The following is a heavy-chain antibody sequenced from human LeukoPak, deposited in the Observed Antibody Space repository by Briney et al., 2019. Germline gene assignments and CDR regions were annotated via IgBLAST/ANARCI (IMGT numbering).Heavy chain of an antibody. Sequence: GGSLRLSCAASGFTFSSYWMSWVRQAPGKGLEWVANIKQDGSEKYYVDSVKGRFTISRDNAKDSLYLQMNSLGPEDTAVYYCARDPYSGNYGNYYYYYMDVWGKGTTVTISS. CDR3: ARDPYSGNYGNYYYYYMDV. V-gene: IGHV3-7*01. D-gene: IGHD1-26*01. CDR2: IKQDGSEK. J-gene: IGHJ6*03. CDR1: GFTFSSYW.